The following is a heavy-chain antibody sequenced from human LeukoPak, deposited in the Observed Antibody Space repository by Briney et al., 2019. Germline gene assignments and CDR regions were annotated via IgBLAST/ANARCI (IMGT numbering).Heavy chain of an antibody. CDR3: AKDVGYSSTFTFEY. CDR1: GFTFDDYA. V-gene: IGHV3-9*01. D-gene: IGHD6-13*01. Sequence: GGSLRLSCAASGFTFDDYAMHWVRQAPGKGLEWVSGIVWDGGSIDYADSVKGRFTISRDNAKSSLYLQMNSLRDEDTAFYYCAKDVGYSSTFTFEYWGQGTLVTVSS. CDR2: IVWDGGSI. J-gene: IGHJ4*02.